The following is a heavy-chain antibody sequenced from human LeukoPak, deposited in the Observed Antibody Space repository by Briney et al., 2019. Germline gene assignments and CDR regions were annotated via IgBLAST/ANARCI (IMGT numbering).Heavy chain of an antibody. CDR1: GYTFSNAW. CDR2: LKSKTGGGTA. J-gene: IGHJ4*02. Sequence: NPGGSLRLSCAAPGYTFSNAWISSGRQAPGKGLEWVGRLKSKTGGGTADHAAPVKGRFTISRDDSKNTLYLQMNSLKTEDTAVYYCFAAAGTFDYWGQGTLVTVSS. CDR3: FAAAGTFDY. V-gene: IGHV3-15*01. D-gene: IGHD6-13*01.